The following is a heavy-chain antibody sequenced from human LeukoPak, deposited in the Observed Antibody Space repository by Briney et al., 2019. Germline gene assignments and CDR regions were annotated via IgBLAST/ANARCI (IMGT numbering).Heavy chain of an antibody. Sequence: GGSLRLSCAASRFTFSSYVMSWVRQAPGKGLEWVSSITGSGTGTFYADSVRGPFTISRDNSKKAVYLQRTSLRVEDTAVYYCANGGGGFWGQGTLVTVSS. V-gene: IGHV3-23*01. D-gene: IGHD3-16*01. CDR1: RFTFSSYV. CDR2: ITGSGTGT. CDR3: ANGGGGF. J-gene: IGHJ4*02.